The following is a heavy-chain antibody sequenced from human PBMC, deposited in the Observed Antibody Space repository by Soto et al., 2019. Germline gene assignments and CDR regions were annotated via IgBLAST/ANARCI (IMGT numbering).Heavy chain of an antibody. CDR3: ARDRSLVRGVIITPGTHPYYFDY. D-gene: IGHD3-10*01. J-gene: IGHJ4*02. V-gene: IGHV3-33*01. CDR1: GFTFSSYG. CDR2: IWYDGSNK. Sequence: GGSLRLSCAASGFTFSSYGMHWVRQAPGKGLEWVAVIWYDGSNKYYADSVKGRFTISRDNSKNTLYLQMNSLRAEDTAVYYCARDRSLVRGVIITPGTHPYYFDYWGQGTLVTVSS.